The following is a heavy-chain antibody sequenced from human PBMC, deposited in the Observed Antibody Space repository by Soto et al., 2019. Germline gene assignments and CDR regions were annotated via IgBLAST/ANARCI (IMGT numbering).Heavy chain of an antibody. D-gene: IGHD3-10*01. CDR1: GYTFTSYD. CDR3: AKVTMVRGVIITLGY. Sequence: ASVKVSCKASGYTFTSYDINWVRQATGQGLEWMGWVKPNSGNTGYAQKYQGRVTMTRNTSISTAYMVLSSLRFEDTAVYYCAKVTMVRGVIITLGYWGQGTLVTVSS. CDR2: VKPNSGNT. V-gene: IGHV1-8*01. J-gene: IGHJ4*02.